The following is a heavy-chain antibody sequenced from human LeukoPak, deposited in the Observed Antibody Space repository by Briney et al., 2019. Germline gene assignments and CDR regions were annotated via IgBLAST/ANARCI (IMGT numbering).Heavy chain of an antibody. Sequence: PSETLSLTCAVSGGSITSGGYFWSWIRQHPGKGLEWIGYISCSGNTYYNPSLKSRLTISVNTSKNQFSLKLSSVTAADTAVYYCARSFGESYFDYWGQGILVTVSS. CDR1: GGSITSGGYF. D-gene: IGHD3-10*01. V-gene: IGHV4-31*11. CDR3: ARSFGESYFDY. J-gene: IGHJ4*02. CDR2: ISCSGNT.